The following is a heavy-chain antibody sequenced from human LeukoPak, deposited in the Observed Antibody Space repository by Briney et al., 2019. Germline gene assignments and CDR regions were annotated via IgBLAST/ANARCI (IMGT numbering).Heavy chain of an antibody. CDR2: IKEDGGRE. Sequence: GGSQRLSCAASGFAFSRSWMTWIRQAPGKGLEFVANIKEDGGRENFASSVKGRFTISRDNAKDSLYLQMNNLRVEDTAVYYCARDGGYSAFDYWGQGALVTVSS. D-gene: IGHD1-26*01. CDR1: GFAFSRSW. J-gene: IGHJ4*02. CDR3: ARDGGYSAFDY. V-gene: IGHV3-7*01.